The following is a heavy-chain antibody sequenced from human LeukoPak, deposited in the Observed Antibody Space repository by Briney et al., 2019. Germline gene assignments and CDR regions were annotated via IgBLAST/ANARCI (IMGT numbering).Heavy chain of an antibody. D-gene: IGHD3-9*01. CDR2: ISYDGSNK. V-gene: IGHV3-30*04. Sequence: GRSLRLSCAASGFTFSSYAMHWVRQAPGKGLEWVAVISYDGSNKYYADSVKGRFTISRDNSKNTLYLQMNSLRAEDTAVYYCAKRLDYDILTGPPHYYYGMDVWGKGTTVTVSS. CDR1: GFTFSSYA. CDR3: AKRLDYDILTGPPHYYYGMDV. J-gene: IGHJ6*04.